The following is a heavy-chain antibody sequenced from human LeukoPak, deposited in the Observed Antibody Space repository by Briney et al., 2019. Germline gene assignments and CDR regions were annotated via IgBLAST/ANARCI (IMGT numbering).Heavy chain of an antibody. V-gene: IGHV3-7*01. CDR1: GFTFSSYW. CDR2: IKQDGSEK. CDR3: ARVGGAGYYDILTGYSAFDI. Sequence: PGRSLRLSCAASGFTFSSYWMSWVRQAPGKGLEWVANIKQDGSEKYYVDSVKGRFTISRDNAKNSLYLQMNSLRAEDTAVYYCARVGGAGYYDILTGYSAFDIWGQGTMVTVSS. D-gene: IGHD3-9*01. J-gene: IGHJ3*02.